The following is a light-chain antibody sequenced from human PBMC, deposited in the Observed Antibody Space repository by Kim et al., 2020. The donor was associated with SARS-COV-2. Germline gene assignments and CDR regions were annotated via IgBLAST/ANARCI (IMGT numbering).Light chain of an antibody. CDR2: KAS. Sequence: SPSGGDRVTITCRASQSISSWLAWYQQKPGKAPKLLIYKASSLESGVPSRFSGSGSGTEFTLTISSLQAEDFATYFCQQYYSDWTFGQGTKVDIK. V-gene: IGKV1-5*03. CDR3: QQYYSDWT. CDR1: QSISSW. J-gene: IGKJ1*01.